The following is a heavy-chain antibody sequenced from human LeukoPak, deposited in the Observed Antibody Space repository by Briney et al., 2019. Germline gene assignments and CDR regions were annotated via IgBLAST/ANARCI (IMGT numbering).Heavy chain of an antibody. CDR2: IHNSGST. D-gene: IGHD6-13*01. CDR3: ARGSSWLDY. Sequence: KPSETLSLTCTVSGGSISSYSWSWIRQPPGMGLEWIGYIHNSGSTNYNPSLKSRVTISVDTSKNQFSLKLTSVTAADTAVYYCARGSSWLDYWGQGTLVSVSS. V-gene: IGHV4-59*01. CDR1: GGSISSYS. J-gene: IGHJ4*02.